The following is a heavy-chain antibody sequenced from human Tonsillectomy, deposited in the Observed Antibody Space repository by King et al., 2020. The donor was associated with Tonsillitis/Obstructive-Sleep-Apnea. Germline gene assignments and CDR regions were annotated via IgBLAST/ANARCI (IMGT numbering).Heavy chain of an antibody. V-gene: IGHV4-34*01. J-gene: IGHJ5*02. CDR2: INHSGST. CDR1: GGSFSGYY. Sequence: VQLQQWGAGLLKPSETLSLTCAVYGGSFSGYYWSWIRQPPGKGLEWIGEINHSGSTNYNPSLKSRVTISVDTSKNQFSLKLSSVTAADTAVYYCARGPLITMIVVVTYNWFDPWGQGTPVTVSS. D-gene: IGHD3-22*01. CDR3: ARGPLITMIVVVTYNWFDP.